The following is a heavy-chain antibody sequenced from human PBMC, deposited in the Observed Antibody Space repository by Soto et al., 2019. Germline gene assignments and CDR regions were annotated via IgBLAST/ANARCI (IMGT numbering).Heavy chain of an antibody. CDR3: ARGGTRWYDL. J-gene: IGHJ5*02. V-gene: IGHV1-18*01. Sequence: QVQLVQSGGEVKKPGASVKVSCEASGYTLTSNSITWVRQAPGQGLEWMGWTTPYNGDTTYAQNLQGRVTMTTDTSTRTAYMELRSLRSDDTAVYYCARGGTRWYDLWGQGTLVTVSS. CDR2: TTPYNGDT. CDR1: GYTLTSNS.